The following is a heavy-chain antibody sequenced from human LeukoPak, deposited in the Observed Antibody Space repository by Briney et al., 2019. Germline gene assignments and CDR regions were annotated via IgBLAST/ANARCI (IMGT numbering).Heavy chain of an antibody. CDR2: IWYDGSNK. D-gene: IGHD3-22*01. CDR1: GFTFSSYG. J-gene: IGHJ4*02. V-gene: IGHV3-33*08. Sequence: PGGSLRLSCAASGFTFSSYGMHWVRQVPGKGLEWVAVIWYDGSNKYYADSVKGRFTISRDNSKNTLYLQMNSLRAEDTAVYYCARAPPVAPYYYDSSGYYYFDYWGQGTLVTVSS. CDR3: ARAPPVAPYYYDSSGYYYFDY.